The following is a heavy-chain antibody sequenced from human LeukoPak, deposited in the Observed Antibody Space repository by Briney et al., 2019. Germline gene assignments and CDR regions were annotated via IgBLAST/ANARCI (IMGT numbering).Heavy chain of an antibody. D-gene: IGHD6-6*01. J-gene: IGHJ4*02. CDR2: TYYRSKWYN. V-gene: IGHV6-1*01. Sequence: SQTLSLTCAISGDSFSSNSAAWNWIRQSPSRGLEWLGRTYYRSKWYNDYAVSLRGRISINPDTSKNQFSLQLSSVTPEDTAVYYCGRDISARLDYWGPGTLVTVSS. CDR1: GDSFSSNSAA. CDR3: GRDISARLDY.